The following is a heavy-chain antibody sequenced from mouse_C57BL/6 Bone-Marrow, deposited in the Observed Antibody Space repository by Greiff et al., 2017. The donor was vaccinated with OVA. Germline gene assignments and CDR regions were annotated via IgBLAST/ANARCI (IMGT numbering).Heavy chain of an antibody. CDR1: GFTFSSYA. V-gene: IGHV5-4*01. Sequence: EVQLVESGGGLVKPGASLKLSCAASGFTFSSYAMSWVRQTPEKGLEWVGTISDGGGYTNYPDNVKGRATISRDNATNNLYLQMSHLKSEDTARDCCAREGLGRDYWGQGTTLTVSS. CDR3: AREGLGRDY. CDR2: ISDGGGYT. J-gene: IGHJ2*01.